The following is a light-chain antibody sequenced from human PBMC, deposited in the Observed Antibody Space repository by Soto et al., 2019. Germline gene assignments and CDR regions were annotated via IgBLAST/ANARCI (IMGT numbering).Light chain of an antibody. J-gene: IGKJ5*01. Sequence: DIQMSQSPSSLSAYVGDRVTITCRASQSISRWLAWYQQKPGKAPKALIHDASTLRSGVPSRFSGGGSGTEFTLTISSLQPDDFATYYCQQYNTYSTFGQGTRLENK. V-gene: IGKV1-5*01. CDR3: QQYNTYST. CDR2: DAS. CDR1: QSISRW.